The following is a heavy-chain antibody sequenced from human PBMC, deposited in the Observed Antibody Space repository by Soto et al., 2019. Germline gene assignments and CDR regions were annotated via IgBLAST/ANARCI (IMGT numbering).Heavy chain of an antibody. CDR2: ISVSGGNT. CDR1: GFTFSTYV. J-gene: IGHJ4*02. Sequence: GGSLRLSCAASGFTFSTYVMRWVRRAPGKGLEWVSTISVSGGNTYYTDSVKGRFTISRDNSKNKLYLQMNSLRAEDTAVYYCASRYCSGGSCYGNDYWGQGTLVTVSS. CDR3: ASRYCSGGSCYGNDY. V-gene: IGHV3-23*01. D-gene: IGHD2-15*01.